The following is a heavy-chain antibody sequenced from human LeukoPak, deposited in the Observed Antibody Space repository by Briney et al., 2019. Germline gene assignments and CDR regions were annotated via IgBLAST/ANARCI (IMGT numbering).Heavy chain of an antibody. CDR1: GFTFIRHW. Sequence: PGXSLRLSCAGSGFTFIRHWMHWVRQAEGKGVVWLSLISLAVTTTLYSASVKPLFTISRYNANNTLYLQMNSLRAEDTAVYYCGSSEDGYIDYWGQGTLVSVSS. CDR3: GSSEDGYIDY. D-gene: IGHD5-24*01. V-gene: IGHV3-74*01. J-gene: IGHJ4*02. CDR2: ISLAVTTT.